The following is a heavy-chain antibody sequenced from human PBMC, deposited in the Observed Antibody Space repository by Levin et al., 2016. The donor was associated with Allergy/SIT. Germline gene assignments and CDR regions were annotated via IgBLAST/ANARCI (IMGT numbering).Heavy chain of an antibody. V-gene: IGHV6-1*01. Sequence: WIRQSPSRGLEWLGRTYYRSKWYNDYAVSVKSRITINPDTSKNQFSLQLNSVTPEDTAVYYCARVRSTYFDYWGQGTLVTVSS. J-gene: IGHJ4*02. D-gene: IGHD2-2*01. CDR3: ARVRSTYFDY. CDR2: TYYRSKWYN.